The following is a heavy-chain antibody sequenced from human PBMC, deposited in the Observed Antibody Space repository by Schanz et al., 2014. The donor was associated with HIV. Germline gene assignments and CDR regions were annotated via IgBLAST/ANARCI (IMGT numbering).Heavy chain of an antibody. Sequence: VQLVESGGGVVQPGGSLRLSCAVSGITFSGFTFSNYGMHWVRQTPGKGLEWVSGISVSGRSTYYADSVKGRFTISRDNAKNMLYVQMNSLRAEDTAVYYCAKGPTFGVLTPADWGQGTLVTVSS. J-gene: IGHJ4*02. CDR3: AKGPTFGVLTPAD. D-gene: IGHD3-3*01. CDR2: ISVSGRST. CDR1: GITFSGFTFSNYG. V-gene: IGHV3-23*04.